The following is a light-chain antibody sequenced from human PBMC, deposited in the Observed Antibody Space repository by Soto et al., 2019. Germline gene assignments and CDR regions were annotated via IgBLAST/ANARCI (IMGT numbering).Light chain of an antibody. J-gene: IGKJ5*01. V-gene: IGKV3-15*01. CDR3: QQYNNWPPFT. CDR2: GAS. CDR1: QSVSNN. Sequence: ELVMTQSPVTLSVSPGERATLSCRASQSVSNNLAWYQQKPGQAPSLLIYGASTRATGIPARFSGSGSGTEFNLTISSLQSEDCAVYYCQQYNNWPPFTVGQGTRLEIK.